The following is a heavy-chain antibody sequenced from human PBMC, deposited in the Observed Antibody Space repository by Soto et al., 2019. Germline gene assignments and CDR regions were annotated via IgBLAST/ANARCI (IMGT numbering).Heavy chain of an antibody. V-gene: IGHV3-30*18. CDR3: AKYGGPVYCNRPCFSAQHFDF. Sequence: QVQLVESGGGVVQPGRSLRLSCAASGFTFSNYAMHWVRQAPGKGLEWLAIISYDGDNEYYADSVRGRFTISRDNSKHTLYLQTNTLRHEVPAVYYSAKYGGPVYCNRPCFSAQHFDFWAREPWSPSPQ. J-gene: IGHJ4*02. D-gene: IGHD2-2*01. CDR1: GFTFSNYA. CDR2: ISYDGDNE.